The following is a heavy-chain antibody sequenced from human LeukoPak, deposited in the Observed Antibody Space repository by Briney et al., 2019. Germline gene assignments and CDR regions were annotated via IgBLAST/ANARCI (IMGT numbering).Heavy chain of an antibody. D-gene: IGHD6-19*01. CDR2: ISGSGGST. CDR3: AKDGRDSSGWYYY. V-gene: IGHV3-23*01. J-gene: IGHJ4*02. Sequence: TGGSMRLSCAASGFTFSSYAMSWVRQAPGKGLEWVSAISGSGGSTYYADSVKGRFTISRDNSKSTLYLQMNSLRAEDTAVYYCAKDGRDSSGWYYYWGQGTLVTVSS. CDR1: GFTFSSYA.